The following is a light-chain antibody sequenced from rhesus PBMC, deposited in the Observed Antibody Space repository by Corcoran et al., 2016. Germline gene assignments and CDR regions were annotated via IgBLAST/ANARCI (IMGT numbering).Light chain of an antibody. Sequence: DIQMTQSPSSLSASVGDKVTITCHASQDICSWLAWYQQKPGKAPEPLIYTESSLQSGVQSRFSGSGSGTDSTLTISSLQPEDFATYYWQQYHDLPYSFGQGTKVEIK. J-gene: IGKJ2*01. CDR1: QDICSW. CDR2: TES. CDR3: QQYHDLPYS. V-gene: IGKV1-19*01.